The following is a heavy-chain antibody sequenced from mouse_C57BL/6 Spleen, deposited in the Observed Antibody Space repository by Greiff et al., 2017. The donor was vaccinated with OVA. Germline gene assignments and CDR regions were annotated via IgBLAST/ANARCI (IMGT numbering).Heavy chain of an antibody. J-gene: IGHJ3*01. CDR3: ARRGIYYDYGGFAY. CDR1: GYTFTDYN. V-gene: IGHV1-18*01. CDR2: INPNNGGT. D-gene: IGHD2-4*01. Sequence: VQLQQSGPELVKPGASVKIPCKASGYTFTDYNMDWVKQSHGKSLEWIGDINPNNGGTIYNQKFKGKATLTVDKSSSTAYMELRSLTSEDTAVYYCARRGIYYDYGGFAYWGQGTLVTVSA.